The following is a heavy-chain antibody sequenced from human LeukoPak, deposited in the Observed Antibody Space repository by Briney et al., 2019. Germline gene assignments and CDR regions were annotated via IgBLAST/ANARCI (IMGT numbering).Heavy chain of an antibody. Sequence: GGSLRLSCAASGFSFTYSTMNWVRLAPGKGLERVSSITSSSGNIYYSDSVRGRFTVSRDNAKNSLYLQMNSLIAEDSAVYYCVRIPNNAGFPNWFDPWGQGTLVSVSS. CDR3: VRIPNNAGFPNWFDP. D-gene: IGHD3-9*01. CDR1: GFSFTYST. V-gene: IGHV3-21*01. J-gene: IGHJ5*02. CDR2: ITSSSGNI.